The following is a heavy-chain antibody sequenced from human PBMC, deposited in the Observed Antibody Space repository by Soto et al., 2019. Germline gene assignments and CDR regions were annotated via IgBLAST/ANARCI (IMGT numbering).Heavy chain of an antibody. J-gene: IGHJ4*02. CDR1: GGTFSSYA. Sequence: GASVKVSCKASGGTFSSYAISWVRQAPGQGLEWMGGIIPIFGTANYAQKFQGRLTMTTDMSTTTAYMELRSLRSDDTAVYYCARDNDVWTGYFFDNWGQGTLVTVS. CDR3: ARDNDVWTGYFFDN. CDR2: IIPIFGTA. V-gene: IGHV1-69*05. D-gene: IGHD3-3*01.